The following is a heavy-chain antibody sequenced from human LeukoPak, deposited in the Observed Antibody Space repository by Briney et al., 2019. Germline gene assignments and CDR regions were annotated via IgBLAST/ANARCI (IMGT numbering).Heavy chain of an antibody. CDR2: ISAYNGNT. CDR3: ARNIWFGESNDAFDF. J-gene: IGHJ3*01. CDR1: GYTFTSYG. Sequence: ASVKVSCKASGYTFTSYGISWVRQAPGQGLEWMGWISAYNGNTNYAQKLQGRVTMTTDTSTSTAYMELRSLRSDDTAVYYCARNIWFGESNDAFDFWGQGTMVTVSS. V-gene: IGHV1-18*01. D-gene: IGHD3-10*01.